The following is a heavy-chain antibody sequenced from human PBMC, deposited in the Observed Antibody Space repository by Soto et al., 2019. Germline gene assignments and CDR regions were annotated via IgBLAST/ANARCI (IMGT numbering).Heavy chain of an antibody. J-gene: IGHJ6*02. V-gene: IGHV3-15*01. CDR2: IKSKTDGGTT. CDR1: GFTFSNAW. CDR3: TTEGGDPHYYYYGMDV. Sequence: GGYLRLSCAASGFTFSNAWMSWVRQAPGKGLEWVGRIKSKTDGGTTDYAAPVKGRFTISRDDSKNTLYLQMNSLKTEDTAVYYCTTEGGDPHYYYYGMDVWGQGTTVTVSS. D-gene: IGHD2-21*02.